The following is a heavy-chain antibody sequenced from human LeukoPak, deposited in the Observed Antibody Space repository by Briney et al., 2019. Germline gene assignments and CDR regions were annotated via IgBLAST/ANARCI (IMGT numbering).Heavy chain of an antibody. CDR2: IYPGDSDT. CDR3: ARPDVVAATMGAFDI. CDR1: GYRFTSYW. V-gene: IGHV5-51*01. Sequence: GESLKISCKGSGYRFTSYWIGWVRQMPGKGLEWMGIIYPGDSDTRYSPSFQGQVTISADKSISTAYLQWSSLKASDTAMYYCARPDVVAATMGAFDIWGQGTMVTVSS. D-gene: IGHD2-15*01. J-gene: IGHJ3*02.